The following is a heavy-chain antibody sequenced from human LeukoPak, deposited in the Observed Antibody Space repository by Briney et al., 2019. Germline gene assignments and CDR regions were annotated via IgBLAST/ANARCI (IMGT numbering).Heavy chain of an antibody. CDR3: ARAYDGSGNLDY. D-gene: IGHD3-22*01. V-gene: IGHV1-2*02. Sequence: GSSVTVSCKCSGYTFTDYYMHWVRQAPGQGLEWMGWIYPNRGGTNYAQRFQGRVTMTRDTSINTAYMELSRLRSDDTAVYYCARAYDGSGNLDYWGQGTLVTVSS. CDR1: GYTFTDYY. J-gene: IGHJ4*02. CDR2: IYPNRGGT.